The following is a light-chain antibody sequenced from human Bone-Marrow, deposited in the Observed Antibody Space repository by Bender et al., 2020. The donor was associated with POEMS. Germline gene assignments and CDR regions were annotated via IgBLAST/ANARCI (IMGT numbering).Light chain of an antibody. V-gene: IGLV2-14*01. CDR3: SSYTSSSTPYYV. J-gene: IGLJ1*01. Sequence: QSALTQPASVSGSPGQSVTISCTGTSSDVGGYNYVSWYQQHPGEAPKLMIHDVSDRPSGVSNRFSGSKSGNTASLTISGLQVDDEADYYCSSYTSSSTPYYVFGTGTKITVL. CDR2: DVS. CDR1: SSDVGGYNY.